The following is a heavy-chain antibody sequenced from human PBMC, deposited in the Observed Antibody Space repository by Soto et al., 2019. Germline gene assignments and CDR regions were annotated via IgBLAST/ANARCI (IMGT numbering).Heavy chain of an antibody. CDR3: ARGQRFSDWFGP. Sequence: SEPLSVTCTVSCGPINSYYLTWIRQPAGKGLEWIGRIYSSGSTKYNPSLQSRVTMSLDTSKNQFSLRLTSVTAADTAGYYCARGQRFSDWFGPCGQGTVVTVSA. J-gene: IGHJ5*02. D-gene: IGHD3-3*01. V-gene: IGHV4-4*07. CDR2: IYSSGST. CDR1: CGPINSYY.